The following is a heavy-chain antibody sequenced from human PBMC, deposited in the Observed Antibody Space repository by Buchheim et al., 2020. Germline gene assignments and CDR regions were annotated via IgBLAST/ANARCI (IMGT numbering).Heavy chain of an antibody. Sequence: DVQLAESGGGLVQPGGSLRLSCAASGFSLSVYWMTWVRQAPGKGLEWVANIKQDGSKKSYVESVKGRFTISRDNAENSLYLQMNSLRVEDTAVYYCARDSTYGLSVWGQGT. J-gene: IGHJ6*02. CDR2: IKQDGSKK. V-gene: IGHV3-7*01. CDR1: GFSLSVYW. CDR3: ARDSTYGLSV.